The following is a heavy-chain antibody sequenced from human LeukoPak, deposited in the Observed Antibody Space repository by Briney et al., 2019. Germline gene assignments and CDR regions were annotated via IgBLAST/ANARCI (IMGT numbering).Heavy chain of an antibody. J-gene: IGHJ4*02. Sequence: ASVKVSCKASGYTFTGYYMHWVRQAPGQGLEWMGWINPNSGGTNCAQKFQGRVTMTRDTSISTAYMELSRLRSDDTAVYYCARDSLPYYDILTGYYSFDYWGQGTLVTVSS. CDR3: ARDSLPYYDILTGYYSFDY. CDR1: GYTFTGYY. CDR2: INPNSGGT. V-gene: IGHV1-2*02. D-gene: IGHD3-9*01.